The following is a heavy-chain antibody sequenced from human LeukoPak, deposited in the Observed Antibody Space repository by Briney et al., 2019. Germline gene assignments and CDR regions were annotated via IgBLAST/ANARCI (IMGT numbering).Heavy chain of an antibody. Sequence: GESLKISCKGSGYSFTSYWIGWVRQMPGKGLGWMGIIYPGDSDTRYSPSFQGQVTISADKSISTAYLQWSSLKASDTAMYYCARRRATVTWDFDYWGQGTLVTVSS. D-gene: IGHD4-11*01. V-gene: IGHV5-51*01. CDR3: ARRRATVTWDFDY. CDR2: IYPGDSDT. CDR1: GYSFTSYW. J-gene: IGHJ4*02.